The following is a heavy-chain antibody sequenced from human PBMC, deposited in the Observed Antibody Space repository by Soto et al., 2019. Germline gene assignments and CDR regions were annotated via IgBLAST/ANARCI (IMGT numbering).Heavy chain of an antibody. V-gene: IGHV4-30-4*01. CDR2: IHYSGST. D-gene: IGHD7-27*01. Sequence: QVQLQESGPGLVKPSQTLSLTCTVSGGSINSGDYYWSWIRQPPGKGLEWIGYIHYSGSTTYNPSLKSRLTLSVDTSRSQFSLQLNSVTAADTAVYYGARSRPFRLGRWAMDVWGQGTTVTVSS. CDR1: GGSINSGDYY. CDR3: ARSRPFRLGRWAMDV. J-gene: IGHJ6*02.